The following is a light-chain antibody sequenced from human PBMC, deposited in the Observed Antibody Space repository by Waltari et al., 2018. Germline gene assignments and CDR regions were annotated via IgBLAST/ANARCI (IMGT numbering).Light chain of an antibody. CDR3: QQYSSWT. CDR2: WAS. V-gene: IGKV4-1*01. Sequence: DIVLTQSPESLAVSLGERATINCKSSQSLFYTSNHKNYSAWFQQKPGQPPRLLIFWASTRESGVPDRFSASGSGTDFALTISSLQAEDVAVYYCQQYSSWTFGQGTRVDIK. J-gene: IGKJ1*01. CDR1: QSLFYTSNHKNY.